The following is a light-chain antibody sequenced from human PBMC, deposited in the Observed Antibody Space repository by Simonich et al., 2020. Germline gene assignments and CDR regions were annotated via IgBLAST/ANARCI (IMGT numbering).Light chain of an antibody. J-gene: IGLJ2*01. Sequence: QSALTQPASVSGSSGQSITISCTGTSSDVGGYNYVSWYQQHPGKAPKLMIYDVSNRPAGVPDRFSGSKSGTSASLAITGLQAEDEADYYCQSYDSSLSGSVFGGGTKLTVL. V-gene: IGLV2-14*01. CDR2: DVS. CDR3: QSYDSSLSGSV. CDR1: SSDVGGYNY.